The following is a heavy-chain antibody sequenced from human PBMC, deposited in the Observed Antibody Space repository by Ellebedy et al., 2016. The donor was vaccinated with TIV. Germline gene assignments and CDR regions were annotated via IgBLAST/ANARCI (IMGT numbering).Heavy chain of an antibody. V-gene: IGHV3-7*03. CDR2: MDQVGSKT. CDR3: ARDDGSEGALGY. CDR1: GFTFSSFW. Sequence: GESLKISCAASGFTFSSFWMTWARQVPGKGLEWVANMDQVGSKTNYVGSVKGRFSISRDNAQNSLYLQMNSLRAEDTAMYYCARDDGSEGALGYWGQGTLVTVSS. J-gene: IGHJ4*02. D-gene: IGHD3-10*01.